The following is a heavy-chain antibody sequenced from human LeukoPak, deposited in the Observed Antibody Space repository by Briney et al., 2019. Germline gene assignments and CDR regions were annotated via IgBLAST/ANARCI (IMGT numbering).Heavy chain of an antibody. CDR2: ISSSSSTI. J-gene: IGHJ4*02. D-gene: IGHD3-3*01. V-gene: IGHV3-48*01. Sequence: GGSLRLSCAASGFTFSSYWMNWVRQAPGKGLEWVSYISSSSSTIYYADSVKGRFTISRDNAKNSLYLQMNSLRAEDTAVYYCASQYDFWSGYYSSGFLDYWGQGTLVTVSS. CDR3: ASQYDFWSGYYSSGFLDY. CDR1: GFTFSSYW.